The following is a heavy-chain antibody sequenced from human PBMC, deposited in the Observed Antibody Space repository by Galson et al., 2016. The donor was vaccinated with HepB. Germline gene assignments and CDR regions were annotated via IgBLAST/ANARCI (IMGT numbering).Heavy chain of an antibody. J-gene: IGHJ2*01. Sequence: TLSLTCTVSNGSLSSGSYFWTWIRQPAGKGLEWIGRIYTSGSTNYNPSLKSRVTMSVDTSKNQFSLKLTSVTAADTALYYCAREAVRRAYNDFWSGYSWGRGILVTVSS. CDR3: AREAVRRAYNDFWSGYS. CDR2: IYTSGST. V-gene: IGHV4-61*02. D-gene: IGHD3-3*01. CDR1: NGSLSSGSYF.